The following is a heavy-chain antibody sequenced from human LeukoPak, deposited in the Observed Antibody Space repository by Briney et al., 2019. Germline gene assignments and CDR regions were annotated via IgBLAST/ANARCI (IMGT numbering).Heavy chain of an antibody. CDR2: IYSGGRT. J-gene: IGHJ6*03. D-gene: IGHD3-10*01. CDR3: ARVHYGSGSLYYYYYYMDV. Sequence: PGGSLRLSCAASGFTFSSYAMSWVRQAPGKGLEWVSVIYSGGRTYYADSVKGRFTISRANSKNTLYLEMNSLRAEDTAVYYCARVHYGSGSLYYYYYYMDVWGKGTTVTISS. V-gene: IGHV3-66*01. CDR1: GFTFSSYA.